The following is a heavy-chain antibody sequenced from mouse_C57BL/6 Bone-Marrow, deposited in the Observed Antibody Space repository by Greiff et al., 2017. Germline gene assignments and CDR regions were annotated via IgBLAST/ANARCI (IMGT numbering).Heavy chain of an antibody. V-gene: IGHV1-53*01. CDR3: AREHYNYDGGRTFDY. CDR2: INPSNGGT. J-gene: IGHJ2*01. D-gene: IGHD2-12*01. Sequence: VQLQQPGTELVKPGASVKLSCKASGYTFTSYWMHWVKQRPGQGLEWIGNINPSNGGTNYNEKFKNKAPLTVDKSSSTAYMQLSSLTSQDYAVYYFAREHYNYDGGRTFDYWGQGTTLTVSS. CDR1: GYTFTSYW.